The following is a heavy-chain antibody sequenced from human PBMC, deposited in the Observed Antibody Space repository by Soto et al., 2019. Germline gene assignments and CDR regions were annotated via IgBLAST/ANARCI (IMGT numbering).Heavy chain of an antibody. CDR2: IIPIFGTA. Sequence: QVQLVQSGAEVKKPGSSVKVSCKASGGTFSSYAISWVRQAPGQGLEWMGGIIPIFGTANYAQKFQGRVTITADESTSTAYMEISSLRYEDRAVYYCASATYSSAAGGYYGMDVWGQGTTVTVSS. CDR1: GGTFSSYA. J-gene: IGHJ6*02. CDR3: ASATYSSAAGGYYGMDV. V-gene: IGHV1-69*01. D-gene: IGHD6-25*01.